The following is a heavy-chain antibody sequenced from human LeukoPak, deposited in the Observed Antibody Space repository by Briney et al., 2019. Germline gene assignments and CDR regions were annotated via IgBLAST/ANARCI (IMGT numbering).Heavy chain of an antibody. CDR2: ISYSGST. Sequence: SETLSLTCTVSGGSISSGGYYWSWIRQHPGKGLEWIGYISYSGSTSHNPSLRSRVTISLDTSENQFSLKLSSVTAADTAVCYCAGERSDDRSGYNYGRAFDVWGQGSMVTVSS. J-gene: IGHJ3*01. CDR1: GGSISSGGYY. V-gene: IGHV4-31*03. D-gene: IGHD3-22*01. CDR3: AGERSDDRSGYNYGRAFDV.